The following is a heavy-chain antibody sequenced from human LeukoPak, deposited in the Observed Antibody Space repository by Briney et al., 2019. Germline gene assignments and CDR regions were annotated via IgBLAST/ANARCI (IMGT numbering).Heavy chain of an antibody. CDR1: GGTISSYY. V-gene: IGHV4-59*08. D-gene: IGHD6-19*01. Sequence: SETLSLTCTVSGGTISSYYWSWIRQPPGKGLEWIGYIYYSGSTNYNPSLKSRVTTSVDTSKNQFSLKLSSVTAADTAVYYCARMIAVAGTTLDPWGQGTLVTVSS. CDR2: IYYSGST. CDR3: ARMIAVAGTTLDP. J-gene: IGHJ5*02.